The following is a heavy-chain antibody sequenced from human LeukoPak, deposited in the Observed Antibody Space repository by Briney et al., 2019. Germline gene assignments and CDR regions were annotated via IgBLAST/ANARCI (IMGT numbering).Heavy chain of an antibody. V-gene: IGHV3-11*04. CDR3: ARESYYDSSGYLGY. CDR2: ISSSGSTI. J-gene: IGHJ4*02. D-gene: IGHD3-22*01. Sequence: PGGSLRLSCAASGLTFSDYYMSWIRQAPGKGLEWVSYISSSGSTIYYADSVKGRFTISRDNAKNSLYLQMNSLRAEDTAVYYCARESYYDSSGYLGYWGQGTLVTVSS. CDR1: GLTFSDYY.